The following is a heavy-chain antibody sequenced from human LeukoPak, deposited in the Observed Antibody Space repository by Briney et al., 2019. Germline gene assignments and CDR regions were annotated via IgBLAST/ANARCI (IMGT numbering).Heavy chain of an antibody. D-gene: IGHD5-18*01. V-gene: IGHV1-69*06. CDR2: IIPIFGTA. J-gene: IGHJ5*02. Sequence: GASVKVSCKASGGTFSSYAISWVRQAPGQGLEWMGGIIPIFGTANYAQKFQGRVTITADKSTSTAYMELSSLRSEDTAVYYCATGRAYSYGYWDWLDPWGQGTLVTVSS. CDR1: GGTFSSYA. CDR3: ATGRAYSYGYWDWLDP.